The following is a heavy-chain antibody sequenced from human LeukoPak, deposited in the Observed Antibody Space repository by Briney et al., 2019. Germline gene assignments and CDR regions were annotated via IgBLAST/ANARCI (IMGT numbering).Heavy chain of an antibody. V-gene: IGHV3-7*01. D-gene: IGHD3-22*01. J-gene: IGHJ4*02. CDR3: ARDSSGYQ. Sequence: GSLRLSCAASGFTFSTYWMSWVRQAPGKGLEWVANIKEDGSGKYYGDSVKGRFTISRDNAKNSLYLEMNSLRVEDTAVYYCARDSSGYQWGQGTLVTVSS. CDR1: GFTFSTYW. CDR2: IKEDGSGK.